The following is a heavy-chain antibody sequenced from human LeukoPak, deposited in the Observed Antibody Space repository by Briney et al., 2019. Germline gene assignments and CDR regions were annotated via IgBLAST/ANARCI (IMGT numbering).Heavy chain of an antibody. V-gene: IGHV4-59*01. J-gene: IGHJ4*02. CDR2: IYYSGST. Sequence: SETLSLTCTVSGSSISSYYWSWIRQPPGKGLEWIGYIYYSGSTNYNPSLKSRVTISVDTSKNQFSLKLSSVTAADTAVYYCAREAGGYSGYDGFDYWGQGTLVTVSS. CDR3: AREAGGYSGYDGFDY. D-gene: IGHD5-12*01. CDR1: GSSISSYY.